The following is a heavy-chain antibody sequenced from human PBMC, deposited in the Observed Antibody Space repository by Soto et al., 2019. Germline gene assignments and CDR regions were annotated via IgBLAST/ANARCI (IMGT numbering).Heavy chain of an antibody. Sequence: EVQLVESGGGLVQPGGSLRLSCAASGFTFSSYWMHWVRQAPGKGLVWVSRINSDGSSTSYADSVKVRFTISRDNAKNTLYLQMSSLRAEDTAVYYCARQGRNGWYYYYYGMDVWGQGTTVTVSS. CDR3: ARQGRNGWYYYYYGMDV. CDR1: GFTFSSYW. CDR2: INSDGSST. D-gene: IGHD6-19*01. J-gene: IGHJ6*02. V-gene: IGHV3-74*01.